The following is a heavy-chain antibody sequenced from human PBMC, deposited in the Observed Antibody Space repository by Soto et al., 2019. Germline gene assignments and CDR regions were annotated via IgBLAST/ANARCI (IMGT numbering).Heavy chain of an antibody. V-gene: IGHV3-11*01. CDR2: INSGGHTT. J-gene: IGHJ6*02. CDR1: GFTFSDYY. Sequence: QVQLVESGGGLVKPGGSLRLSCATSGFTFSDYYMTWIRQAPGKGLEWVSHINSGGHTTYYADSVKGRFTISRDNAKNSLYLQMNSRRAEDTAVYYCAGLFYYAMDVWGQGTTVIVSS. CDR3: AGLFYYAMDV.